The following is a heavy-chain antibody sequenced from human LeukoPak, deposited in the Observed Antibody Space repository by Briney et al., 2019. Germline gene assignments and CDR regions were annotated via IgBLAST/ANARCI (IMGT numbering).Heavy chain of an antibody. CDR3: ARDYSSSWYAWFDP. CDR2: IYYSGST. Sequence: PSETLSLTCTVSGGSISSSSYYWGWIRQPPGKGLEWIGSIYYSGSTYYNPSLKSRVTISVDTSKNQFSLKLSSVTAADTAVYYCARDYSSSWYAWFDPWGQGTLVTVSS. J-gene: IGHJ5*02. D-gene: IGHD6-13*01. CDR1: GGSISSSSYY. V-gene: IGHV4-39*07.